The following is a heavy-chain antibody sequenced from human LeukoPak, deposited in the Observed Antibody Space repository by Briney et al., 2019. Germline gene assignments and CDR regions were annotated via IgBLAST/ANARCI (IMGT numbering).Heavy chain of an antibody. CDR1: GYTFTGYY. D-gene: IGHD3-22*01. V-gene: IGHV1-2*02. CDR2: ISPRSGVT. Sequence: GASVKVSCKASGYTFTGYYIHWVRQAPGQGLEWMGWISPRSGVTNYAQKFQGRVTMTRDTSISTACMEVSSLKSDDAAVFYCARAVGDYYETSVFQAYWGQGTLVTVSS. J-gene: IGHJ4*02. CDR3: ARAVGDYYETSVFQAY.